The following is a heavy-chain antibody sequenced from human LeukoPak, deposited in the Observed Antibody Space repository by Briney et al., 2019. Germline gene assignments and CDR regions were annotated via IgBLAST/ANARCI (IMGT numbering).Heavy chain of an antibody. D-gene: IGHD2-2*01. Sequence: SETLSLTCTVSGGSISSGGYYWSWIRQHPGKGQEWIGYIYYSGSTYYNPSLKSRVTISVDTSKNQFSLKLSSVTAADTAVYYCARDLGCSSTSCPEDYYYYGMDVWGKGTTVTVSS. CDR3: ARDLGCSSTSCPEDYYYYGMDV. CDR2: IYYSGST. CDR1: GGSISSGGYY. J-gene: IGHJ6*04. V-gene: IGHV4-31*03.